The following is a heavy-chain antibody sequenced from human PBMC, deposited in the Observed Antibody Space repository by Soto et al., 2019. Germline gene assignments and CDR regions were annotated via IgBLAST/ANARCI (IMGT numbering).Heavy chain of an antibody. V-gene: IGHV3-30-3*01. J-gene: IGHJ6*02. CDR2: ISYDGSNK. CDR3: ARDLTVTIFGVALYYYYYIMDV. D-gene: IGHD3-3*01. CDR1: GFTFSSYA. Sequence: GALRLSCAASGFTFSSYAMHWVRQAPGKGLEWVAVISYDGSNKYYADSVKGRFTISRDNSKNTLYLQMNSLRAEDTAVYYCARDLTVTIFGVALYYYYYIMDVWGQGTTVTVSS.